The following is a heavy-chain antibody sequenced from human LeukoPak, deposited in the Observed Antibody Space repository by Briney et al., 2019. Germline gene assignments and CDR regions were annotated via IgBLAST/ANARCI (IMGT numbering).Heavy chain of an antibody. CDR2: ISGSGGST. J-gene: IGHJ4*02. D-gene: IGHD5-18*01. CDR1: GFTFSSYA. V-gene: IGHV3-23*01. CDR3: AKVKTAPYYFDY. Sequence: GGSLRLSCAASGFTFSSYAMRWVRQAPGKGLEWVSAISGSGGSTYYADSVKGRFTISRDNSKNTLYLQMNSLRAEDTAVYYCAKVKTAPYYFDYWGQGTLVTVSS.